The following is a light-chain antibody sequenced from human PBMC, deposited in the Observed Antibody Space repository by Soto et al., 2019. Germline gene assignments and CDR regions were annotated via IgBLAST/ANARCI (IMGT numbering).Light chain of an antibody. CDR2: GAS. V-gene: IGKV1-39*01. CDR1: QSIDSY. Sequence: DIQMTQSPSSLSASVGDRVTITCRASQSIDSYLNWYQQKPGKAPKFLIYGASILQSGVPSRFNGSGSGTDFTLIISSPQPEDFATYFCQQSYSAPRSFGQGTKVEIK. CDR3: QQSYSAPRS. J-gene: IGKJ1*01.